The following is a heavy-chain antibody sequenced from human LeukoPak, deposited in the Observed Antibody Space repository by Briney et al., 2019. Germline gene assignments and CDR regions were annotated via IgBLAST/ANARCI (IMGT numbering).Heavy chain of an antibody. D-gene: IGHD2-15*01. J-gene: IGHJ4*02. V-gene: IGHV1-8*03. Sequence: GASVKVSCKTSGYTFTSYHINWVRQATGQGLEWMGWMNPYSGDRGYAQKFQGRVSITSDTSISTAYMELSSLRSDDTAVYFCARRDCSGGTCRTRVFDYWGQGTLVTVSS. CDR1: GYTFTSYH. CDR2: MNPYSGDR. CDR3: ARRDCSGGTCRTRVFDY.